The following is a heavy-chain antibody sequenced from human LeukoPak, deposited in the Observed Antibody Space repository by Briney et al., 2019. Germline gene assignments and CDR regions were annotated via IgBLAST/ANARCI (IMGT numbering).Heavy chain of an antibody. Sequence: GGSLRLSCAASGFTFSSYGMHWVRQAPGKGLEWVAVISYDGSNKYYADSVKGRFTTSRDNSKNTLYLQMNSLRAEDTAVYYCAKDLGPVVVSKGLYYYYGMDVWAKGPRSPSP. J-gene: IGHJ6*02. D-gene: IGHD3-22*01. CDR3: AKDLGPVVVSKGLYYYYGMDV. CDR1: GFTFSSYG. V-gene: IGHV3-30*18. CDR2: ISYDGSNK.